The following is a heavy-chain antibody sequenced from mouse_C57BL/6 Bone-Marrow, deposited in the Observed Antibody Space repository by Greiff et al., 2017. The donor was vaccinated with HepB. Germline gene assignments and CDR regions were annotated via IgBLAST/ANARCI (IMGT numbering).Heavy chain of an antibody. J-gene: IGHJ1*03. Sequence: QVQLQQPGAELVMPGASVKLSCKASGYTFTSYWMHWVKQRPGQGLEWIGEIDPSDSYTNYNQKFKGKSTLTVDKSSSTAYMQLSSLTSEDAAVYYCARRNEYYGSSPYWYFDVWGTGTTVTVSS. D-gene: IGHD1-1*01. CDR3: ARRNEYYGSSPYWYFDV. CDR1: GYTFTSYW. V-gene: IGHV1-69*01. CDR2: IDPSDSYT.